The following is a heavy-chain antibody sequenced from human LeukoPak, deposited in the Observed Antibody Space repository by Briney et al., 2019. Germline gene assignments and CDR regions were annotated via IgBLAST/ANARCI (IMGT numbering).Heavy chain of an antibody. V-gene: IGHV3-53*01. Sequence: PGGSLRLSCAASGFTFSNAWMSWVRQAPGKGLEWVSVIYSGGSTYYADSVKGRFTISRDNSKNTLYLQMNSLRAEDTAVYYCARGEAAAGPWYFDLWGRGTLVTVSS. J-gene: IGHJ2*01. CDR3: ARGEAAAGPWYFDL. CDR1: GFTFSNAW. CDR2: IYSGGST. D-gene: IGHD6-13*01.